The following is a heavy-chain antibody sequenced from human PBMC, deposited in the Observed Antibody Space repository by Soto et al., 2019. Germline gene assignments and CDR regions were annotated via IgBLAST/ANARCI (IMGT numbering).Heavy chain of an antibody. J-gene: IGHJ3*02. Sequence: GGSLRLSCAASGFTFSSYAMHWVRQAPGKGLEWVAVISYDGSNKYYADSVKGRFTISRDNSKNTLYLQMNSLRAEDTAVYYCARGEEMATIGSAFDIWGQGTMVTVSS. D-gene: IGHD5-12*01. CDR3: ARGEEMATIGSAFDI. CDR1: GFTFSSYA. V-gene: IGHV3-30-3*01. CDR2: ISYDGSNK.